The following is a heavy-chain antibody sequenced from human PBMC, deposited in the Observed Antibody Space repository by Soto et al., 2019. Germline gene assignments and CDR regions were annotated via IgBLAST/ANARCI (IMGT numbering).Heavy chain of an antibody. CDR3: ARALYYGGNSAWDY. D-gene: IGHD4-17*01. CDR1: GGTFSSYA. J-gene: IGHJ4*02. Sequence: GASVKVSCKASGGTFSSYAISWVRQAPGQGLEWMGGIIPIFGTVNYAQKFQGRVTITADESTSTAYMELSSLRSEDTAVYYCARALYYGGNSAWDYWGQGTLVTVSS. V-gene: IGHV1-69*13. CDR2: IIPIFGTV.